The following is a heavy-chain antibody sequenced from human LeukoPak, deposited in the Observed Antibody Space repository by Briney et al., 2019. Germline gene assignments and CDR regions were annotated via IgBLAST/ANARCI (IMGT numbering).Heavy chain of an antibody. J-gene: IGHJ3*02. V-gene: IGHV1-2*02. CDR1: GYTFTGYY. CDR3: ARANGYSSSAFDI. CDR2: INPNSGGT. D-gene: IGHD5-24*01. Sequence: ASVKVSCKASGYTFTGYYMHWVRQAPGQGLEWMGWINPNSGGTNYAQKFQGRVTMTRDTSITTAYMELSRLRSDDTAVYYCARANGYSSSAFDIWGQGTMVTVSS.